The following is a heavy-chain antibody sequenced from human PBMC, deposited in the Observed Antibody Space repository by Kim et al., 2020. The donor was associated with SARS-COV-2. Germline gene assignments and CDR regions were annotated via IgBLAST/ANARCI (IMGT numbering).Heavy chain of an antibody. CDR3: AKDLGGIAVAGLRGDY. V-gene: IGHV3-23*01. J-gene: IGHJ4*02. D-gene: IGHD6-19*01. CDR2: ISGSGGST. Sequence: GGSLRLSCAASGFTFSSYAMSWVRQAPGKGLEWVSAISGSGGSTYYADSVKGRFTISRDNSKNTLYLQMNSLRAEDTAVYYCAKDLGGIAVAGLRGDYWGQGTLVTVSS. CDR1: GFTFSSYA.